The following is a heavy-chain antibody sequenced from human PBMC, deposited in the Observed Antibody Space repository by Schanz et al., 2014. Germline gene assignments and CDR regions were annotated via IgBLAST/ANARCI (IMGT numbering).Heavy chain of an antibody. CDR1: GFTFSDYS. CDR2: IRSSSTPI. J-gene: IGHJ3*02. D-gene: IGHD3-10*01. CDR3: AKGRFGELSAFDI. V-gene: IGHV3-48*01. Sequence: EVQLVESGGGWVQPGGSLRLSCAASGFTFSDYSMNWVRQAPGKGPEWVSYIRSSSTPIYYADSVKGRFTISRDNAKNSLYLQRNSLRAEDTAVYYCAKGRFGELSAFDIWGQGTMXTVSS.